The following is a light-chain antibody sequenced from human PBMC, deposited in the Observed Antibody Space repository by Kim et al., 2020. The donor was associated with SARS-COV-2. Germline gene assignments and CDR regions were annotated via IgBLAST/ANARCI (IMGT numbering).Light chain of an antibody. CDR1: QSLSSKY. CDR2: GTS. J-gene: IGKJ1*01. CDR3: QQYASPPWT. Sequence: EIVLTQSPGTLSLSPGERATLSCRASQSLSSKYLGWYQQKPGQAPSLLIYGTSNRATGVPDRFSGSGSGTDFTLAISRLEPDDFAVYYCQQYASPPWTFGPGTKVDIK. V-gene: IGKV3-20*01.